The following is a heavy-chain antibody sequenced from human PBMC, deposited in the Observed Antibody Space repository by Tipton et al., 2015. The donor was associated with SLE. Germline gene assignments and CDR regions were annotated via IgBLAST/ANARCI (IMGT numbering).Heavy chain of an antibody. V-gene: IGHV3-30*02. Sequence: QLVQSGGDVVQPGGSLRLSCAASGFIFSTYAMNWVRQAPGKGLEWVAYIHFDGVNKFYGDSVKGRFSISRDISTNTVYLQMDSLRPEDTAIYYCAKNSIDAAAYQGVANPREDFDFWGQGTLVTVSS. CDR3: AKNSIDAAAYQGVANPREDFDF. CDR1: GFIFSTYA. D-gene: IGHD1-26*01. J-gene: IGHJ4*02. CDR2: IHFDGVNK.